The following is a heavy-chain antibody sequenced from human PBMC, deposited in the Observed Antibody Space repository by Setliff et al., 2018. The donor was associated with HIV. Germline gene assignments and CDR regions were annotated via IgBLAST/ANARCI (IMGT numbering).Heavy chain of an antibody. V-gene: IGHV1-69*01. CDR2: IIPIFGTA. Sequence: SFPPSCGPFSSYAISWVRQARGQGLEWMGGIIPIFGTANYAQKFQGRVTITEDESTSTAYMDRSSLRSEDTAVYYCTRIPRKNFNFWTGYFSGYYYGMDVWGQGTTVTVSS. CDR3: TRIPRKNFNFWTGYFSGYYYGMDV. J-gene: IGHJ6*02. CDR1: CGPFSSYA. D-gene: IGHD3-3*01.